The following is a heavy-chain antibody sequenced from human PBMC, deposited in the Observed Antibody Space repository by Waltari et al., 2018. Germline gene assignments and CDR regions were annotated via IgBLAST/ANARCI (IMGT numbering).Heavy chain of an antibody. Sequence: EVQLLESGGGLVQPGGSLRLSCDASGFTFSSFAMSWVRQAPGQVLDWVSGITRRGGNTHYADSVQGRCSISRDNSKNTLYLQMNSLRGDDTAVYYCVKVWGCGSISCSHCEYWGQGTLVTVSS. J-gene: IGHJ4*02. D-gene: IGHD2-2*01. CDR3: VKVWGCGSISCSHCEY. CDR1: GFTFSSFA. CDR2: ITRRGGNT. V-gene: IGHV3-23*01.